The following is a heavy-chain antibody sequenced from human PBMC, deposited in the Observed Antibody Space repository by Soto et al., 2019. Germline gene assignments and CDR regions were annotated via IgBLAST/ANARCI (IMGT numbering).Heavy chain of an antibody. CDR2: ISAYNGNT. CDR1: GYTFTSYG. V-gene: IGHV1-18*01. J-gene: IGHJ5*02. Sequence: ASVKVSCKASGYTFTSYGISWVRQAPGQGLERMGWISAYNGNTNYAQKLQGRVTMTTDTSTSTAYMELRSLRSDDTAVYYCARAHPAITIFGVVLTYWFDPWGQGTLVTVSS. CDR3: ARAHPAITIFGVVLTYWFDP. D-gene: IGHD3-3*01.